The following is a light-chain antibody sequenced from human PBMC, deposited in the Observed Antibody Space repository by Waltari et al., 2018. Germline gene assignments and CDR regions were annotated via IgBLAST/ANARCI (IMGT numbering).Light chain of an antibody. CDR2: KIN. V-gene: IGLV8-61*01. J-gene: IGLJ3*02. CDR1: SGSVSSTSY. Sequence: QTVVTQEPSLSVSPGGTVTLTCALSSGSVSSTSYASWYHQTPGQAPRTLVYKINNRSSGVPDRVSGSMLGNKAALTITGAQAEDESDYYCVLYMGSGIWVFGGGTKLTVL. CDR3: VLYMGSGIWV.